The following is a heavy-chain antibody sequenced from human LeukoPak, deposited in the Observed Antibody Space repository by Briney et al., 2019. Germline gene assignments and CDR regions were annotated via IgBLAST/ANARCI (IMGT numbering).Heavy chain of an antibody. CDR3: ARAGVAVAGAGLDY. Sequence: GGSLRLSCSASGFTFSDYDMNWVRQAPGKGLEWVSSISGLSSYTYYGESVKGRFTISRDNAKNSLYLQMNSLRAEDTAVYYCARAGVAVAGAGLDYWGQGTLVPVSS. D-gene: IGHD6-13*01. V-gene: IGHV3-21*01. CDR2: ISGLSSYT. J-gene: IGHJ4*02. CDR1: GFTFSDYD.